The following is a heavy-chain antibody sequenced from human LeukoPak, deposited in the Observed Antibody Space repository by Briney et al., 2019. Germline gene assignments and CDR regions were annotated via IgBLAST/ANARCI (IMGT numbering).Heavy chain of an antibody. CDR3: ARDDYGDYVFSY. CDR1: GGSISSYY. D-gene: IGHD4-17*01. V-gene: IGHV4-59*01. Sequence: PSETLSLTCTVSGGSISSYYWSWIRQPPGKGLEWIGNIYYSGSTNYNPSLKSRVTISVDTSKNQFSLKLSSVTAADTAVYYCARDDYGDYVFSYWGQGTLVTVSS. J-gene: IGHJ4*02. CDR2: IYYSGST.